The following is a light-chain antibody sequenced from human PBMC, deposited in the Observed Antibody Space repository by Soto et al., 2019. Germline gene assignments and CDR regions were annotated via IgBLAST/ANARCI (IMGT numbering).Light chain of an antibody. CDR3: ASYASSVTYV. J-gene: IGLJ1*01. CDR2: EVS. V-gene: IGLV2-14*01. Sequence: QSVLTQPASVSGSPGQSITISCTGTSSDVGGYNYVSWYQLHPGKAPKLMIHEVSERPSGVSNRFSGSKSGNTASLTISGLQAEDEADYYCASYASSVTYVFGSGTHLTVL. CDR1: SSDVGGYNY.